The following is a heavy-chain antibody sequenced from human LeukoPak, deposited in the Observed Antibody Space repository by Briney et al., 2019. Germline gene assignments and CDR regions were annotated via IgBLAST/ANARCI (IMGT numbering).Heavy chain of an antibody. CDR2: INTDGSNT. CDR3: ARRGSGWFHGMDV. V-gene: IGHV3-74*01. CDR1: GFTFSGYW. Sequence: PGGSLRLSCAASGFTFSGYWMHWVRQPPGKGLVWVSRINTDGSNTGYADSVKGRFTISRDNAKNTLYLQMNSLRAEDSALYYCARRGSGWFHGMDVWGQGTAVTVSS. D-gene: IGHD6-19*01. J-gene: IGHJ6*02.